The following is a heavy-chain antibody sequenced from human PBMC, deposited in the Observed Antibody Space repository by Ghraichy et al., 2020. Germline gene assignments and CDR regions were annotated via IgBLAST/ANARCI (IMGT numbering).Heavy chain of an antibody. Sequence: SVKVSCKASGGTFSSYAISWVRQAPGQGLEWMGGIIPIFGTANYAQKFQGRVTITADESTSTAYMELSSLRSEDTAVYYCARAPLTVPGITETRGGFYFDYWGQGTLVTVSS. CDR2: IIPIFGTA. CDR3: ARAPLTVPGITETRGGFYFDY. J-gene: IGHJ4*02. V-gene: IGHV1-69*13. CDR1: GGTFSSYA. D-gene: IGHD1-20*01.